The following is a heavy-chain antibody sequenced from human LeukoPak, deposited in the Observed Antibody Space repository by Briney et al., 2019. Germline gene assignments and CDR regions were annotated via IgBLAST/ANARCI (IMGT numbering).Heavy chain of an antibody. J-gene: IGHJ6*02. CDR1: GFTFSSYA. D-gene: IGHD3-9*01. Sequence: QPGGSLRLSCAASGFTFSSYAMSWVRQAPGKGLEWVSAISGSGGSTYYADSVKGRFTISRDNSKNTLYLQMNSLRAEDTAVYYCAREKSDFDWLGPIGGYYYGMDVWGQGTTVTVSS. CDR3: AREKSDFDWLGPIGGYYYGMDV. V-gene: IGHV3-23*01. CDR2: ISGSGGST.